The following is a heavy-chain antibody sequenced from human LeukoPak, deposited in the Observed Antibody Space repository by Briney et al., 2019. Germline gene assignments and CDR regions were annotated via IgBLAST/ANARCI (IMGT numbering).Heavy chain of an antibody. CDR1: GFTFDDYA. J-gene: IGHJ3*02. D-gene: IGHD3-22*01. Sequence: PGGSLRLSCAASGFTFDDYAMHWVRQAPGKGLEWVSLISWDGGSTYYADSVKGRFTISRDNSKNSLYLQMNSLRAEDTALYYCAKDQTASNYYDSSGYYPNDAFDIWGQGTMVTVSP. CDR3: AKDQTASNYYDSSGYYPNDAFDI. V-gene: IGHV3-43D*03. CDR2: ISWDGGST.